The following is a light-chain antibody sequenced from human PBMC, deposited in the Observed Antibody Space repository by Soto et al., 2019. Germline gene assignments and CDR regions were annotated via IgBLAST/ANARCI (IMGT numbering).Light chain of an antibody. CDR3: QQYDRYPLT. CDR2: DVS. Sequence: DVQMTQSPSTLSASVGDRVTITCRASQSINNFLAWYQQKPGKAPKFLISDVSTLESGVPSRLSGSGSGTEFTLTISSLQPEDFATYYCQQYDRYPLTFGGGTRVEIK. J-gene: IGKJ4*01. CDR1: QSINNF. V-gene: IGKV1-5*01.